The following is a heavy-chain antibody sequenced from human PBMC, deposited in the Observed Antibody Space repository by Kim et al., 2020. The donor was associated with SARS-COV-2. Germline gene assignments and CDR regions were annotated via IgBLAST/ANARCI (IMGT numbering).Heavy chain of an antibody. CDR1: GFTFSSYS. Sequence: GGSLRLSCAASGFTFSSYSMNWVRQAPGKGLEWVSSISSSSSYIYYADSVKGRFTISRDNAKNSLYLQMNSLRAEDTAVYYCARDQSPDWQGGGDCYCNWFDPWGQGTLVTVSS. V-gene: IGHV3-21*01. CDR3: ARDQSPDWQGGGDCYCNWFDP. D-gene: IGHD2-21*02. J-gene: IGHJ5*02. CDR2: ISSSSSYI.